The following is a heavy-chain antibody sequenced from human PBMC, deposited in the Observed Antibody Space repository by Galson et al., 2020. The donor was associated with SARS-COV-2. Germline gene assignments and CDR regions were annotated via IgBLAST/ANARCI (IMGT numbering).Heavy chain of an antibody. CDR2: MNPNSGDT. CDR3: ARITMIVSERDEEYAVDV. J-gene: IGHJ6*02. V-gene: IGHV1-2*02. Sequence: ASVKVSCKASGYTFTAYYLHWVRQAPGQGLEWMGYMNPNSGDTHYAQKFQGRVTMTRDTSFSTAYLELSSLRSDDTAVYYCARITMIVSERDEEYAVDVWGQGTTVTISS. D-gene: IGHD3-22*01. CDR1: GYTFTAYY.